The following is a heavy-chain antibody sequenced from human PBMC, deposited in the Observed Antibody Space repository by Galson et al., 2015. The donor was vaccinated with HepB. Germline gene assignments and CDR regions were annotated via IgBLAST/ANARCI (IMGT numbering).Heavy chain of an antibody. CDR1: GFTFTNYA. CDR2: ISGSGGSGGST. V-gene: IGHV3-23*01. D-gene: IGHD6-13*01. CDR3: AKALGSTWNFDY. J-gene: IGHJ4*02. Sequence: SLRLSCAASGFTFTNYAMSWVRQAPGKGLEWVSAISGSGGSGGSTYYADSVKGRFTISRDNSRNILYLQMNSLRAEDTAVYYCAKALGSTWNFDYWGQGSLVTVSS.